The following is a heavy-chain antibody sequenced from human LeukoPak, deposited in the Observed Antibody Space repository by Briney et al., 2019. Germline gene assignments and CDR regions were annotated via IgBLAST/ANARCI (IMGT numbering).Heavy chain of an antibody. CDR2: IKQDGSER. Sequence: GGSLRLSCMASGFTLSDYYMIWVRQTPGKGLEWVANIKQDGSERNYVGSVKGRFTISRDNAKNSLYLQMNSLSAEDTAVYYCARGTFYGGNSPFAFDIWGQGTMVTVSS. V-gene: IGHV3-7*05. CDR1: GFTLSDYY. CDR3: ARGTFYGGNSPFAFDI. J-gene: IGHJ3*02. D-gene: IGHD4-23*01.